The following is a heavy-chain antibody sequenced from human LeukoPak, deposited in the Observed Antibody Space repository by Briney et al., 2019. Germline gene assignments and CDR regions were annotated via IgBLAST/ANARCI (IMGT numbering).Heavy chain of an antibody. CDR1: GFTFSSYS. Sequence: PGGSLRLSCAASGFTFSSYSMSWVRQAPGKGLEWVANIKQDGSEKYYVDSVKGRFTISRDNAKNSLYLQMNSLRAEDTAVYYCARATVGADKPRKIVPAAMRLHMTRNFDYWGQGTLVTVSS. V-gene: IGHV3-7*01. CDR3: ARATVGADKPRKIVPAAMRLHMTRNFDY. CDR2: IKQDGSEK. D-gene: IGHD2-2*01. J-gene: IGHJ4*02.